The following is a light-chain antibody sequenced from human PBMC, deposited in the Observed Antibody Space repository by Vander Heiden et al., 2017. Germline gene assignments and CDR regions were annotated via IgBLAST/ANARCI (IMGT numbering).Light chain of an antibody. J-gene: IGKJ3*01. CDR3: QKYGNSDT. CDR2: GAS. CDR1: QSLSSTY. Sequence: EIVLTQSPGTLSLSPGERATLSCRASQSLSSTYLGWYQQKPGQPPRLLIYGASNRATGIPDRFSGSGSGTDFTLTISSLEPEDFAVYYCQKYGNSDTFRPGTSVDI. V-gene: IGKV3-20*01.